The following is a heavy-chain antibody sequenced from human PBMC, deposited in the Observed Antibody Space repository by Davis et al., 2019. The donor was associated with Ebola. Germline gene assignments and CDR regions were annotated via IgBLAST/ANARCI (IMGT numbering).Heavy chain of an antibody. Sequence: GESLKISCTASGFTFGDYAMNWVRQAPGKGLEWVGFIRSKAYGGKTQYAASVKGRFTISRDDSKRIAYMQMNSLKTEDTAVYYCTRDLKQPRPSYYYGMDVWGQGTTVTVSS. V-gene: IGHV3-49*04. CDR2: IRSKAYGGKT. J-gene: IGHJ6*02. CDR1: GFTFGDYA. CDR3: TRDLKQPRPSYYYGMDV. D-gene: IGHD6-6*01.